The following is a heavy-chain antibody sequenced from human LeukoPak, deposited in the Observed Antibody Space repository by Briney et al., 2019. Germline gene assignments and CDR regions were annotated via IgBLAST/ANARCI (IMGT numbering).Heavy chain of an antibody. J-gene: IGHJ4*02. CDR2: ISAYNGNT. V-gene: IGHV1-18*01. D-gene: IGHD3-22*01. CDR1: GYTFTSYG. CDR3: ATNRRYYDSSGYGH. Sequence: ASVKVSCKASGYTFTSYGISWVRQAPGQGLEWMGWISAYNGNTNYAQKLQGRVTMTTDTSTSTAYMELRSLRSEDTAVYYCATNRRYYDSSGYGHWGQGTLVTVSS.